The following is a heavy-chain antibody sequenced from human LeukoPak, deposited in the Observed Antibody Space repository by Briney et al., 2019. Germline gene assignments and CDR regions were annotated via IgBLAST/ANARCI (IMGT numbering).Heavy chain of an antibody. D-gene: IGHD5-18*01. CDR1: GYTFTSYY. Sequence: ASVKVSCKASGYTFTSYYMHWVRQAPGQGLEWMGIISSSGGSTSYAQKFQGRVTMTRDTSTSTVYMELSSLRSEDTAVYYCARDSVDTAMVSTISTWGQGTLVTVSS. J-gene: IGHJ5*02. V-gene: IGHV1-46*01. CDR2: ISSSGGST. CDR3: ARDSVDTAMVSTIST.